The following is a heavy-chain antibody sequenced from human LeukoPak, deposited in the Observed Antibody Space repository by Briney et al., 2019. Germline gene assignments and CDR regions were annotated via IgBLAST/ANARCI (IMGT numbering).Heavy chain of an antibody. V-gene: IGHV4-59*01. CDR1: GGSLNTYY. CDR3: ARYSSSSSYFEY. CDR2: VYYSGST. J-gene: IGHJ4*02. D-gene: IGHD6-6*01. Sequence: SETLSLTCTVPGGSLNTYYWSWIRQPPGKGLEWIGYVYYSGSTKYNPSLQSRVTISVDTSKNQFSLKLSSVTAADTAVYYCARYSSSSSYFEYWGQGTLVTVSS.